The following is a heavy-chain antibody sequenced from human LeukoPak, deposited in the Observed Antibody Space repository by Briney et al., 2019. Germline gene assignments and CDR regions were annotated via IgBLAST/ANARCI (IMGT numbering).Heavy chain of an antibody. V-gene: IGHV4-4*02. CDR1: GGSVINTSW. D-gene: IGHD3-3*01. J-gene: IGHJ4*02. CDR3: AREGGFYRPLDY. CDR2: VHLDGRT. Sequence: SETLSLTCGVSGGSVINTSWWTWVRQPPWKGLEWIGEVHLDGRTNYNPSLESRLTMSVDVSENQVSLKLTSVTAADTAVYYCAREGGFYRPLDYSGQGTLVTVSS.